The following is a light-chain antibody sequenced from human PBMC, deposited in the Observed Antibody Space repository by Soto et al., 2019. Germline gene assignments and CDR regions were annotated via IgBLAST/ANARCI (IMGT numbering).Light chain of an antibody. CDR3: QQYGSSPT. J-gene: IGKJ1*01. CDR1: QSVSSNY. Sequence: ENVLTQSPGTLSLSPGERASLSCRASQSVSSNYLAWYQQKPGQAPRLLIYGASSRATGIPDRFSGSGSGTGFTLTISRLEPEDFAVYYCQQYGSSPTFGQGTKVDIK. CDR2: GAS. V-gene: IGKV3-20*01.